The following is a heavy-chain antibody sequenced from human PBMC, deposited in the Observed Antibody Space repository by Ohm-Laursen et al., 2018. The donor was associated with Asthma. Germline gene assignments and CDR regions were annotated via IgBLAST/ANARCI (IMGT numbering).Heavy chain of an antibody. CDR2: IYIGNT. D-gene: IGHD2-21*01. Sequence: GESLKISCKASGYSVTSYAFSWVRQAPGQRPEWMGWIYIGNTNYAPNFRDRITMTTDTSTNTAYMELRSLTSDDTAVYYCVRDVVDRFDYWGQGSLVIVSS. CDR1: GYSVTSYA. J-gene: IGHJ4*02. CDR3: VRDVVDRFDY. V-gene: IGHV1-18*04.